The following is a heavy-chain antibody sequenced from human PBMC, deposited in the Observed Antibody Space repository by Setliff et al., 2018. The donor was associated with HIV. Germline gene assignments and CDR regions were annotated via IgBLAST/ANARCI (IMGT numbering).Heavy chain of an antibody. CDR2: ISYSGST. Sequence: SETLSLTCTVSGGSISSYYWNWIRQPPGKGLEWIGYISYSGSTNYKPSLKSRVTISVDMSKNQFSLRLSSVTAADTAVYYCAGPQGGLGGGAWFDPWGQGILVTVSS. CDR1: GGSISSYY. D-gene: IGHD3-10*01. J-gene: IGHJ5*02. V-gene: IGHV4-59*08. CDR3: AGPQGGLGGGAWFDP.